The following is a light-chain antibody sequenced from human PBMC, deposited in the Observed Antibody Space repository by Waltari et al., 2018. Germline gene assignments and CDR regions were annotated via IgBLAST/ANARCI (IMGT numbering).Light chain of an antibody. Sequence: EIVLAQSSGTLPSSPWERATLSCRASQSVSSSDLAWYQQKPGQAPRLLIYGASSRATGIPDRFSGSGSGTDFSLTISRLEPEDFGLYYCQQYAGSRPTFGGGTKVEIK. V-gene: IGKV3-20*01. J-gene: IGKJ4*01. CDR1: QSVSSSD. CDR2: GAS. CDR3: QQYAGSRPT.